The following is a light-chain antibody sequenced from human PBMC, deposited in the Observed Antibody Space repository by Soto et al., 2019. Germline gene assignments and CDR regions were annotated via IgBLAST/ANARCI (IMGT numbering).Light chain of an antibody. CDR1: QSVSGW. CDR2: DAS. V-gene: IGKV1-5*01. Sequence: DIQMTQSPSTLSAALGDTVTVACRASQSVSGWLAWYQQKPGEAPKLLIYDASALPRGVPSRFSGSGSGTKFTLTIASLQPDVFETYYCLQDINYPWTFGQGTKVDIK. J-gene: IGKJ1*01. CDR3: LQDINYPWT.